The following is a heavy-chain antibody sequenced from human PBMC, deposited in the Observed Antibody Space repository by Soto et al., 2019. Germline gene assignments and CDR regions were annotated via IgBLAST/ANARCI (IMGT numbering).Heavy chain of an antibody. CDR3: ARVYYDFWSGYYPLGY. CDR1: GYSFTSYW. D-gene: IGHD3-3*01. CDR2: IYPGDSDT. J-gene: IGHJ4*02. V-gene: IGHV5-51*03. Sequence: EVQLVQSGAEVKKPGESLKISCKGSGYSFTSYWIGWVCQMPGKGLEWMGIIYPGDSDTRYSPSFQGQVTISADKSISTAYLQWSSLKASDTAMYYCARVYYDFWSGYYPLGYWGQGTLVSVSS.